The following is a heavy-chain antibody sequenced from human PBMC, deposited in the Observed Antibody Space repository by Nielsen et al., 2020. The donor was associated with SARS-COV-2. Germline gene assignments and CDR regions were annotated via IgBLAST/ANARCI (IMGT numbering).Heavy chain of an antibody. CDR1: GFTFSSYA. J-gene: IGHJ6*04. Sequence: GESLKISCAASGFTFSSYAMSWVRQAPGKGLEWVSAISGSGGSTYYADSVKGRFTISRDNAKNSLYLQMNSLRDEDTAVYYCAREDIAAAFVMDVWGKGTTVTVSS. CDR3: AREDIAAAFVMDV. CDR2: ISGSGGST. D-gene: IGHD6-13*01. V-gene: IGHV3-23*01.